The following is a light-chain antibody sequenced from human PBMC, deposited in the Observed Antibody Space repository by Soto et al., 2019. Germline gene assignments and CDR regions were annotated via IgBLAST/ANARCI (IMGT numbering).Light chain of an antibody. J-gene: IGLJ2*01. CDR1: SSNIGGTNY. CDR2: SNN. CDR3: ASWDDRLGAVI. Sequence: QSVLTQPPSASGTPGQRVFISCSGSSSNIGGTNYVYWYQQLPGAAPKLLMHSNNLRPSGVPERISGSKSGTSASLAISGIRSEDEAVYYCASWDDRLGAVIFGGGTKVTAL. V-gene: IGLV1-47*02.